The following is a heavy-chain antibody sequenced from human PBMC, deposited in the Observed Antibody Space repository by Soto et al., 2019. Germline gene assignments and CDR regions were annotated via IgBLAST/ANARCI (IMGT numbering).Heavy chain of an antibody. Sequence: SEPLSVRSAVSGGYISGRGDCWSWIRKPPGKGLEWIGFIYNSGSTYYNSSLKSRVTISVDRSKNHFFLNLASVTAADTAVYYCPTCRKVFQFWGQGTKVTVSS. CDR1: GGYISGRGDC. CDR3: PTCRKVFQF. CDR2: IYNSGST. V-gene: IGHV4-30-2*01. J-gene: IGHJ3*01. D-gene: IGHD3-3*01.